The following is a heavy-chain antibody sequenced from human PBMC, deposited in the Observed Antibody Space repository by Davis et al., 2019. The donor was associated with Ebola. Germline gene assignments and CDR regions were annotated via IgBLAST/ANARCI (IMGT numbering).Heavy chain of an antibody. J-gene: IGHJ4*02. CDR1: GFSFSGYI. D-gene: IGHD2-15*01. Sequence: GGSLRLSCAASGFSFSGYIMHWFRKAPGKGLAWVAVISYDGSNKYYADSVKGRFTISRDNSKNTLYLQMNSLRAEDTAVYYCATGSDIVVVVAATHFDYWGQGTLVTVSS. CDR3: ATGSDIVVVVAATHFDY. V-gene: IGHV3-30*03. CDR2: ISYDGSNK.